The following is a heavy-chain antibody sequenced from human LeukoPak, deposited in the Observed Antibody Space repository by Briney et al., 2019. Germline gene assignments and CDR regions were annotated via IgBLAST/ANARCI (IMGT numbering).Heavy chain of an antibody. CDR3: AKGGDSSSWLSWFDP. J-gene: IGHJ5*02. CDR2: ISYDGSNK. Sequence: GGSLRLSCAASGFTFSSYEMNWVRQAPGKGLEWVAVISYDGSNKYYADSVKGRFTISRDNSKNTLYLQMNSLRAEDTAVYYCAKGGDSSSWLSWFDPWGQGTLVTVSS. D-gene: IGHD6-13*01. CDR1: GFTFSSYE. V-gene: IGHV3-30*18.